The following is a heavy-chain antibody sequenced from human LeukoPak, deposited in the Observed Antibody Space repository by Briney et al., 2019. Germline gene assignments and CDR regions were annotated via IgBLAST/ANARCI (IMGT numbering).Heavy chain of an antibody. CDR3: AKVTGDYYDTSGAFDY. CDR2: INWNGGST. CDR1: GFTFDDYG. V-gene: IGHV3-20*04. D-gene: IGHD3-22*01. Sequence: GGSLRLSCAASGFTFDDYGMSWVRQAPGKGLEWVSGINWNGGSTGYADSVKGRFTISRDNAKNSLYLQMNSLRAEDTAIYYCAKVTGDYYDTSGAFDYWGQGTLVTVSS. J-gene: IGHJ4*02.